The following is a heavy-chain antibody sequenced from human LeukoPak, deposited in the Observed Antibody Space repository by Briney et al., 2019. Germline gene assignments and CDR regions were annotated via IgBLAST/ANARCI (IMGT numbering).Heavy chain of an antibody. Sequence: GASVKVSCKASGYTFTSSAMHWVRQAPGQSLEWMGWINVGNGNTKYSQKFQDRVTITTDTSAGTAYIELSSLTSEDTAVYYCARLIKLARLGSSWMPSFNVFDVWGQGTMVTVS. J-gene: IGHJ3*01. CDR2: INVGNGNT. CDR3: ARLIKLARLGSSWMPSFNVFDV. CDR1: GYTFTSSA. D-gene: IGHD6-13*01. V-gene: IGHV1-3*01.